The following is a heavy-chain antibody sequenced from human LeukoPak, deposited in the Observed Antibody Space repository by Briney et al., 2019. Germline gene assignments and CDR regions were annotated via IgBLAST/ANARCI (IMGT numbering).Heavy chain of an antibody. Sequence: GGSLRLSCAASGFTFSSYGMHWVRQAPGKGLEWVAVISYDGSNKYYADSVKGRFTISRDNSKNTLYLQMNSLRSEDTAVYYCARELRADTRGYYFDYWGQGTLVTVSS. CDR1: GFTFSSYG. CDR2: ISYDGSNK. D-gene: IGHD3-22*01. J-gene: IGHJ4*02. CDR3: ARELRADTRGYYFDY. V-gene: IGHV3-30*03.